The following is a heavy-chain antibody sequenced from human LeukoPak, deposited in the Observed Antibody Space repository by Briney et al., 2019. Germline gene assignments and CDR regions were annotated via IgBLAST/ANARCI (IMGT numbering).Heavy chain of an antibody. CDR1: GGSFSGYY. CDR3: ARGLYDYVWGSYRRLIFDY. CDR2: INHSGST. V-gene: IGHV4-34*01. Sequence: PSETLSLTCAVYGGSFSGYYWSWIRQPPGKGLEWIGEINHSGSTNYNPPLKSRVTISVDTSKNQFSLKLSSVTAADTAVYYCARGLYDYVWGSYRRLIFDYWGQGTLVTVSS. J-gene: IGHJ4*02. D-gene: IGHD3-16*02.